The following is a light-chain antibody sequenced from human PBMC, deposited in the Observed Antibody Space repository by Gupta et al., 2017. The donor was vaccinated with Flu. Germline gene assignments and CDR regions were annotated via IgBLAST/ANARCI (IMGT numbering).Light chain of an antibody. CDR2: DDS. CDR1: NIGSKT. CDR3: QVWDSTSEHQV. V-gene: IGLV3-21*02. Sequence: GGSNIGSKTVHWYQQKPGQAPVLVVYDDSDRPSGIPERLSGSNSGNTATLTINRVEAGDEADYYCQVWDSTSEHQVFGGGTKLTVL. J-gene: IGLJ2*01.